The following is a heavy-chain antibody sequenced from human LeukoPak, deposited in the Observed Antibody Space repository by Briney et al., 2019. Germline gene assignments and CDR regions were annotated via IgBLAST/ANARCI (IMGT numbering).Heavy chain of an antibody. CDR3: ARERITMVRGVRYGMDV. V-gene: IGHV4-31*01. D-gene: IGHD3-10*01. Sequence: SETLSLTCTVSGGSISSGGYYWSWIRQHPGKGLEWIGYIYYSGSTYYNPSLKSQVTISVDTSKNQFSLKLSSVTAADTAVYYCARERITMVRGVRYGMDVWGQGATVTVSS. CDR1: GGSISSGGYY. CDR2: IYYSGST. J-gene: IGHJ6*02.